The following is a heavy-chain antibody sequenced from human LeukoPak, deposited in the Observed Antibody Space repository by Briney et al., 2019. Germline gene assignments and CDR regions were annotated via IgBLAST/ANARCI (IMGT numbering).Heavy chain of an antibody. CDR2: ISYDGSNK. CDR3: ARDSLHYYGSGSHHDY. CDR1: GFTFSSYA. Sequence: PGGSLRLSCAASGFTFSSYAMHWVRQAPGKGLEWVAVISYDGSNKYYADSVKGRFTISRDNSENTLYLQMNSLRAEDTAVYYCARDSLHYYGSGSHHDYWGQGTLVTVSS. D-gene: IGHD3-10*01. J-gene: IGHJ4*02. V-gene: IGHV3-30*04.